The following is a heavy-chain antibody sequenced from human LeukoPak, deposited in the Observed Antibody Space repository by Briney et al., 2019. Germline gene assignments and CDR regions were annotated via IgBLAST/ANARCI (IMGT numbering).Heavy chain of an antibody. J-gene: IGHJ4*02. CDR1: GFTFSSYA. Sequence: PGRSLRLSCAASGFTFSSYAMHWVRQAPGKGLEWVAVISYDGSNKYYADSVKGRFTISRDNSKNTVYVQMNSLRAEDTAVYYCAKGYRSGWSNFDYWGQGTLVTVSS. D-gene: IGHD6-19*01. V-gene: IGHV3-30-3*01. CDR3: AKGYRSGWSNFDY. CDR2: ISYDGSNK.